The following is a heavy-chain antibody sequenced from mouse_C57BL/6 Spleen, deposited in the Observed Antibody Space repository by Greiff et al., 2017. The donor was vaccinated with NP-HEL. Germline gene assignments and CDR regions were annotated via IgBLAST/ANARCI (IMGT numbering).Heavy chain of an antibody. CDR2: ISSGGSYT. Sequence: EVHLVESAGDLVKPGGSLKLSCAASGFTFSSYGMSWVRQTPDKRLAWVATISSGGSYTYYPDSVKGRFTISRDNAKNTLYLQMSRLKSEDTAVYYCARRELGWYFDVWGTGTTVTVAS. J-gene: IGHJ1*03. V-gene: IGHV5-6*01. CDR1: GFTFSSYG. CDR3: ARRELGWYFDV. D-gene: IGHD4-1*01.